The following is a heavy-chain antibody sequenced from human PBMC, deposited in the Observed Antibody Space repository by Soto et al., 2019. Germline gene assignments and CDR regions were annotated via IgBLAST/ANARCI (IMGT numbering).Heavy chain of an antibody. J-gene: IGHJ4*02. Sequence: KKTPASVKVSCKASGYTFTSYGISWVRQAPGQGHEWMGWISAYNGNTNYAQKLQGRVTMTTDTSTSTAYMELRSLRSDDTAVYYFARVDPHVDTAMVYFDYWGQGTLVTVSS. CDR1: GYTFTSYG. CDR2: ISAYNGNT. CDR3: ARVDPHVDTAMVYFDY. D-gene: IGHD5-18*01. V-gene: IGHV1-18*01.